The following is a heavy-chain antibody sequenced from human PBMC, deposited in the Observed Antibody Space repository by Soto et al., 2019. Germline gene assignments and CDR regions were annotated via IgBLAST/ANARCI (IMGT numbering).Heavy chain of an antibody. D-gene: IGHD4-17*01. Sequence: EVQLVESGGGLVKPGGSLRLSCAASGFTFSSYSMHWVRQAPGKGLEWVSSISSRSRSIYYADSQKGRFTISRDNTKNSMYLQMNNLRAEDTAVYYCARDRVDYEGLAPYSFDHWGQGTLVTVSS. J-gene: IGHJ4*02. V-gene: IGHV3-21*01. CDR2: ISSRSRSI. CDR1: GFTFSSYS. CDR3: ARDRVDYEGLAPYSFDH.